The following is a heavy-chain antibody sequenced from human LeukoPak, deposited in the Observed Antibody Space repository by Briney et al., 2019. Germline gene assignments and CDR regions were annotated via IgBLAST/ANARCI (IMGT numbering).Heavy chain of an antibody. Sequence: PGGSLRLSCVGAGFPFSDFHMSWIRQAPPKGLEWVSYITSGGGFKYYADSVKGRFSISRDDSKNSVFLQMNSLRVEDTAVYYCARVRPGSSGSYYRTTWGQGTLVTVSS. CDR3: ARVRPGSSGSYYRTT. CDR2: ITSGGGFK. CDR1: GFPFSDFH. D-gene: IGHD3-22*01. V-gene: IGHV3-11*04. J-gene: IGHJ4*02.